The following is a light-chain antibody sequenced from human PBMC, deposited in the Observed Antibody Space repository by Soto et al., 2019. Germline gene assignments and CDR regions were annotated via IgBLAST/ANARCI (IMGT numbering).Light chain of an antibody. CDR1: SSDVGRYNY. CDR3: SSYTSTSTPVV. Sequence: QSALTQPDSVSGSPGQSITISCTGSSSDVGRYNYISWYQQHTGKAPKLMLYDVSYRPSGIGNRFSGSKSGNTASLTISGLQAEDEADYYCSSYTSTSTPVVFGGGTKLTVL. CDR2: DVS. V-gene: IGLV2-14*01. J-gene: IGLJ2*01.